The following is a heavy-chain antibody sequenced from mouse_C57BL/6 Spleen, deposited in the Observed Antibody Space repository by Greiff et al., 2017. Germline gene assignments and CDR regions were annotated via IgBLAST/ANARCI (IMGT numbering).Heavy chain of an antibody. CDR2: IDPSDSYT. CDR3: ARSFYYGDY. CDR1: GYTFTSYW. J-gene: IGHJ2*01. V-gene: IGHV1-50*01. Sequence: QVHVKQSGAELVKPGASVKLSCKASGYTFTSYWMQWVKQRPGQGLEWIGEIDPSDSYTNYNQKFKGKATLTVDTSSSTAYMQLSSLTSEDSAVYYCARSFYYGDYWGQGTTLTVSS.